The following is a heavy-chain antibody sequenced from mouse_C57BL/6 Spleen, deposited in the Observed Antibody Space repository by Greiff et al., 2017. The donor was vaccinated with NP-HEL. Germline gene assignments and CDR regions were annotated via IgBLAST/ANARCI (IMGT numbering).Heavy chain of an antibody. V-gene: IGHV5-17*01. D-gene: IGHD5-1*01. CDR3: ARKYLGGDAMDY. J-gene: IGHJ4*01. CDR2: ISSGSSTI. CDR1: GFTFSDYG. Sequence: EVKLVESGGGLVKPGGSLKLSCAASGFTFSDYGMHWVRQAPEKGLEWVAYISSGSSTIYYADTVKGRFTISRDNAKNTLFLQMTSLRSEDTAMYYWARKYLGGDAMDYWGQGTSVTVSS.